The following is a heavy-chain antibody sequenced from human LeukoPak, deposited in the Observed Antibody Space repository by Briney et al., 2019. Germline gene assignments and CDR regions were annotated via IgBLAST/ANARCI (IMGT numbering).Heavy chain of an antibody. CDR1: GFTFSDYY. J-gene: IGHJ3*02. V-gene: IGHV3-11*04. Sequence: GGSLRLSCAASGFTFSDYYMSWIRQAPGKGLEWVSYISSSGSTIYYADSVKGRFTISRDNAKNSLYLQMNSLRAEDTAVYYCARDFAYCGGDCIAHDAFDIWGQGTMVTVSS. D-gene: IGHD2-21*02. CDR3: ARDFAYCGGDCIAHDAFDI. CDR2: ISSSGSTI.